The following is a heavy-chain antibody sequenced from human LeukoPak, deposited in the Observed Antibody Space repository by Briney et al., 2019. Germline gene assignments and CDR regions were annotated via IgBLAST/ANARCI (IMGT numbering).Heavy chain of an antibody. V-gene: IGHV1-2*02. CDR1: GYTFTGYY. CDR2: INPNSGGT. Sequence: GASVKVSCKASGYTFTGYYMHWVRQAPGQGLEWMGWINPNSGGTNYAQKFQGRVTMTRDTSISTAYMELSRLRSDDTAVYYCARGIAAAGTPLFDYWSQGTLVTVSS. D-gene: IGHD6-13*01. CDR3: ARGIAAAGTPLFDY. J-gene: IGHJ4*02.